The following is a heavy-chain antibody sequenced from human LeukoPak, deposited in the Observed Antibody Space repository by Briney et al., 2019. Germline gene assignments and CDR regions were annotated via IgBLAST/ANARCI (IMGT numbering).Heavy chain of an antibody. V-gene: IGHV3-21*01. J-gene: IGHJ6*02. Sequence: AGSLLRFCAASGFTFSSYSIMCVGQAPGEGVEGVSSISSSSSYIYYSAAAMGRFTISRDNAKNSLYLQMNRLRAEDTAVYYCARVGGIVGATTRHYYYYGMDVWGQGTTVTVSS. D-gene: IGHD1-26*01. CDR1: GFTFSSYS. CDR3: ARVGGIVGATTRHYYYYGMDV. CDR2: ISSSSSYI.